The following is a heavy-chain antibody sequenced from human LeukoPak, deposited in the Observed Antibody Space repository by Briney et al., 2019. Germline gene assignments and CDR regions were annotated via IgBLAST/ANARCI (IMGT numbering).Heavy chain of an antibody. CDR3: ARGDYYGSGSSGGDY. J-gene: IGHJ4*02. CDR2: IDSDGNT. D-gene: IGHD3-10*01. CDR1: GFTVNNNY. V-gene: IGHV3-53*01. Sequence: GGSLRLSCAASGFTVNNNYMTWVRQAPGKGLDWVSVIDSDGNTYYADSVMGRFSISRDNSKNMVFLQMNSLRAEDTAVYYCARGDYYGSGSSGGDYWGQGTLVTVSS.